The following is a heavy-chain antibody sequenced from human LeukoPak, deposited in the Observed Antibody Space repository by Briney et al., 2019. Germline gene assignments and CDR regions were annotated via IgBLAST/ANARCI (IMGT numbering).Heavy chain of an antibody. Sequence: SSETLSLTCTVSGGSVSSMSHFWGWIRQPPGKGLEWIGSIYSTTASYYNPSLGSRVTVSVDTSKNQLSLELTSVTAADTGVYYCARGIWNDYYFDYWGQRTLVTVSS. CDR1: GGSVSSMSHF. CDR2: IYSTTAS. D-gene: IGHD1-1*01. J-gene: IGHJ4*02. V-gene: IGHV4-39*02. CDR3: ARGIWNDYYFDY.